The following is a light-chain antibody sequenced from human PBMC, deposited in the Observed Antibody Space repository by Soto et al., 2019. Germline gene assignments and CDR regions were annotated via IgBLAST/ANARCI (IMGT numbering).Light chain of an antibody. CDR3: QQGYSTPIT. V-gene: IGKV1-39*01. J-gene: IGKJ5*01. CDR1: QSISSF. CDR2: GAS. Sequence: DIQMTQSPSSLSASVGDRVTITCRASQSISSFLNWYQHKPGKAPKVLIYGASSLQSGVPSRFSGSGSGTDFTLTISSLQPEDFATYYCQQGYSTPITFGQGTRPDIK.